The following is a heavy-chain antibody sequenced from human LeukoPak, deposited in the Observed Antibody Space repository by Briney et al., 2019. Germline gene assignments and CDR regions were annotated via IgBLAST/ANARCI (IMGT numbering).Heavy chain of an antibody. D-gene: IGHD1-26*01. Sequence: ASVKVSCKTSGYTFTSYAIHWVRQAPGQTLEWMGWINAGDANIKYSREFQGRVTITRDTSASTAYMELNSLRSEDMAVYYCARSTPGGYTDYWGQGTLVTVSS. CDR3: ARSTPGGYTDY. CDR2: INAGDANI. J-gene: IGHJ4*02. V-gene: IGHV1-3*03. CDR1: GYTFTSYA.